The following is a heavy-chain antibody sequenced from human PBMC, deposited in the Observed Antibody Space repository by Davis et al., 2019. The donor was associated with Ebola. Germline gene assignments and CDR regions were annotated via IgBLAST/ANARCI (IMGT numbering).Heavy chain of an antibody. V-gene: IGHV3-23*01. CDR2: ISGSGGST. D-gene: IGHD3-3*01. CDR3: AKTAILFDAFDI. CDR1: GFTFSSYA. J-gene: IGHJ3*02. Sequence: GESLKISCAASGFTFSSYAMSWVRQAPGKGLEWVSAISGSGGSTYYADSVKGRFTISRDNSKNTLYLQMNSLRAEDTAVYYCAKTAILFDAFDIWGQGTMVTVSS.